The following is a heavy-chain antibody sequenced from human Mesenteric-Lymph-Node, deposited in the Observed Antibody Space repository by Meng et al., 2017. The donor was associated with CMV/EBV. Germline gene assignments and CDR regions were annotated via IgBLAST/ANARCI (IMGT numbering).Heavy chain of an antibody. J-gene: IGHJ4*02. CDR2: IKQDGSEK. CDR1: GFTFSSDW. CDR3: ASGLPIF. V-gene: IGHV3-7*01. Sequence: SLRLSWAASGFTFSSDWMSWVRQAPGKGLEWVANIKQDGSEKYYVDSVKGRFTISRDNAKNSLYLQMNSLRAEDTAVYYCASGLPIFWGQGTLVTVSS.